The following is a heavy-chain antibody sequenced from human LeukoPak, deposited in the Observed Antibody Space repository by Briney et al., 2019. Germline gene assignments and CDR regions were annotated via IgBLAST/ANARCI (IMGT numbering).Heavy chain of an antibody. D-gene: IGHD3-16*02. V-gene: IGHV4-61*08. CDR2: IYYSGST. Sequence: SQTLSLTCTVSGGSISSGDYYWSWIRQPPGKGLEWIGYIYYSGSTNYNPSLKSRVTISVDTSKNQFSLKLSSVTAADTAVYYCARGMYRVYYYYGMDVWGQGTTVTVSS. CDR3: ARGMYRVYYYYGMDV. CDR1: GGSISSGDYY. J-gene: IGHJ6*02.